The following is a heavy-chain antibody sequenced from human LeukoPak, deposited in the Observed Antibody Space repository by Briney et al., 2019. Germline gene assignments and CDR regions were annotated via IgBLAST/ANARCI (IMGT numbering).Heavy chain of an antibody. CDR3: ARGTLKAAATDFDY. V-gene: IGHV3-20*04. D-gene: IGHD6-13*01. CDR2: INWNGGST. CDR1: GFTFDDYG. Sequence: PGGSLRLSCAASGFTFDDYGMSWVRQAPGKGLEWVSGINWNGGSTGYADSVKGRFTISRDNAKNSLYLQMNSLRAEDTALYYCARGTLKAAATDFDYWGQGTWSPSPQ. J-gene: IGHJ4*02.